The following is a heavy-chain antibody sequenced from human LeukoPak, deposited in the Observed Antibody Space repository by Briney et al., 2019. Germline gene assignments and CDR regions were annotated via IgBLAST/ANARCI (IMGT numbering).Heavy chain of an antibody. V-gene: IGHV3-66*01. CDR1: GFTVSSNY. Sequence: PGGSLRLSCAASGFTVSSNYMSWVRQAPGKGLEWVSIIYSGGSTYYSASVKGRFTIPRDNSKNPLYLQMNSLRAEDTAVYYCAGTITIFGKGDYWGQGTLVTVSS. CDR2: IYSGGST. D-gene: IGHD3-3*01. J-gene: IGHJ4*02. CDR3: AGTITIFGKGDY.